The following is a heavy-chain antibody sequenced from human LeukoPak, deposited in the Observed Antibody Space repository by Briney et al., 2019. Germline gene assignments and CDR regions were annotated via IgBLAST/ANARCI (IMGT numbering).Heavy chain of an antibody. CDR2: IYYSGST. V-gene: IGHV4-59*01. CDR3: ARRLTYYYDSSDLFDY. Sequence: SETLSLTCTVSGGSISSYYWSWLRQPPGKGLEGIGYIYYSGSTNYNPSLTSRVTISVDTSKNQFSLKLSSVTAADTAVYYCARRLTYYYDSSDLFDYWGQGTLVTVSS. D-gene: IGHD3-22*01. J-gene: IGHJ4*02. CDR1: GGSISSYY.